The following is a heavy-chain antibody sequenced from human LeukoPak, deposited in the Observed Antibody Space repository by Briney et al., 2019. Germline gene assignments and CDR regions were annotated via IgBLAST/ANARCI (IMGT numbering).Heavy chain of an antibody. CDR1: GGSISSYC. J-gene: IGHJ5*02. CDR2: IYYSGST. D-gene: IGHD6-13*01. CDR3: ARLTFIAAAGAPVVWFDP. Sequence: PSETLSLTCTVSGGSISSYCWSWIRQPPGKGLEWIGYIYYSGSTNYNPSLKSRVTISVDTSKNQFSLKLSSVTAADTAVYYCARLTFIAAAGAPVVWFDPWGQGTLVTVSS. V-gene: IGHV4-59*08.